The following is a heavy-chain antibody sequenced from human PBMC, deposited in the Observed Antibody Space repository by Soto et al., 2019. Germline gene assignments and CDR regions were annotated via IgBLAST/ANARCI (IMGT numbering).Heavy chain of an antibody. CDR2: ISYSGST. CDR1: GGSISSGGYY. V-gene: IGHV4-31*03. J-gene: IGHJ4*02. Sequence: QVQLQESGPGLVKPSQTLSLTCTVSGGSISSGGYYWSWIRQHPGKGLERIGYISYSGSTYYNPSLKSRVTISVDTSKNQFSLKLSSVTAADTAVYYCARDRNQYYFDYWGQGTLVTVSS. CDR3: ARDRNQYYFDY.